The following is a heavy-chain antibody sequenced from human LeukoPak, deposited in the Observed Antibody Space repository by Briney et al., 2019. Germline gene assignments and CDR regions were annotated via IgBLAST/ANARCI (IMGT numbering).Heavy chain of an antibody. D-gene: IGHD1-26*01. CDR1: GYTFTGYY. Sequence: DSLKVSCKASGYTFTGYYMHWVRQAPGQGLEWMGWINPNSGGTNYAQKFQGRVTMTRDTSISTAYMELSRLRSDDTAVYYCAREGGSYTPYFDYWGQGTLVTVSS. V-gene: IGHV1-2*02. J-gene: IGHJ4*02. CDR2: INPNSGGT. CDR3: AREGGSYTPYFDY.